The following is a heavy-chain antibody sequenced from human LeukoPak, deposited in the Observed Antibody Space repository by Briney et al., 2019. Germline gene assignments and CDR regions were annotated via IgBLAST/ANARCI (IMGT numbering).Heavy chain of an antibody. J-gene: IGHJ5*02. V-gene: IGHV3-48*01. CDR2: ISSSSSTI. CDR3: AKAALMVRGVTGWFDP. D-gene: IGHD3-10*01. Sequence: GGSLRLSCAASGFTFSSYSMNWVRQAPGKGLEWVSYISSSSSTIYYADSVKGRLTISRDNAKNSLYLQMNSLRAEDTAVYHCAKAALMVRGVTGWFDPWGQGTLVTVSS. CDR1: GFTFSSYS.